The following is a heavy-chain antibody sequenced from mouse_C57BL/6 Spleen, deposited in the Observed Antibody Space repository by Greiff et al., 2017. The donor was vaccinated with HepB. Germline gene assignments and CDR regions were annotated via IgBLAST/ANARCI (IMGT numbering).Heavy chain of an antibody. CDR1: GFTFSSYA. D-gene: IGHD1-1*01. Sequence: EVQLVESGGGLVKPGGSLKLSCAASGFTFSSYAMSWVRQTPEKRLEWVATISDGGSYTYYPDNVKGRFTISRDNAKNNLYLQMSHLKSEDTAMYYCARDGIYYCVSLYYFDYWGQGTTLTVSS. V-gene: IGHV5-4*01. CDR2: ISDGGSYT. J-gene: IGHJ2*01. CDR3: ARDGIYYCVSLYYFDY.